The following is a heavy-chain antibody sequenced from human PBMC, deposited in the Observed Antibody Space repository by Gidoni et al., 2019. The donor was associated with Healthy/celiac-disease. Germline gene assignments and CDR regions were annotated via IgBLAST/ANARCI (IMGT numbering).Heavy chain of an antibody. J-gene: IGHJ3*02. CDR3: ARDGGYCSSTSCYAGGAFDI. D-gene: IGHD2-2*01. V-gene: IGHV4-31*03. CDR1: GGSISSGGYY. Sequence: QVQLQESGPGLVKPSQTLSLTCTVSGGSISSGGYYWRWIRQHPGKGLEWIGYIYYSGSTYYNPSLKSRVTISVDTSKNQFSLKLSSVTAADTAVYYCARDGGYCSSTSCYAGGAFDIWGQGTMVTVSS. CDR2: IYYSGST.